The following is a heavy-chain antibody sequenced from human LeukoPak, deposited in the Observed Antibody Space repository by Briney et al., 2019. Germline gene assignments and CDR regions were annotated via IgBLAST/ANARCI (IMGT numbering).Heavy chain of an antibody. CDR2: INHSGST. Sequence: SETLSLTCVVYGGPFSNYYWSWIRQPPGKGLEWIGEINHSGSTNYNTSLKSRVTISVDTSKNQLSLNVTSVTAADTAVYYCARYWTGFDYWGQGTLVTVSS. CDR1: GGPFSNYY. J-gene: IGHJ4*02. CDR3: ARYWTGFDY. D-gene: IGHD1-1*01. V-gene: IGHV4-34*01.